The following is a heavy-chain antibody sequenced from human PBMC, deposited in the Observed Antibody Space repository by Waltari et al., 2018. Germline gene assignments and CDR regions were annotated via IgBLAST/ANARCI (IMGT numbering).Heavy chain of an antibody. CDR1: GGSIGHSCSY. CDR3: ARQYTRTCFLSRGYFDY. J-gene: IGHJ4*02. CDR2: SSYKGIT. V-gene: IGHV4-39*01. D-gene: IGHD3-10*01. Sequence: QLQLQESGPGLVRHSETLSLTCSVAGGSIGHSCSYWGWCRQAPGKGLAMIATSSYKGITYYNPSLESRLTISADTSENQFSLRLSSVTAADTAVFYCARQYTRTCFLSRGYFDYWSQRTLVSVSS.